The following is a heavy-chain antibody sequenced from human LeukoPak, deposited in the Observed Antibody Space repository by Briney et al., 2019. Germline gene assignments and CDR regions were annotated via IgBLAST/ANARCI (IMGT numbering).Heavy chain of an antibody. CDR3: ARDRSITMIVVVPNWYFDL. Sequence: SETLSLTCTVSGGSISSYYWSWIRQPPGKGLEWIGYIYDSGSTNYNPSLKSRVTMSVDTSKNQFSLKLSSVTAADTAVYYCARDRSITMIVVVPNWYFDLWGRGTLVTVSS. D-gene: IGHD3-22*01. CDR2: IYDSGST. V-gene: IGHV4-59*12. CDR1: GGSISSYY. J-gene: IGHJ2*01.